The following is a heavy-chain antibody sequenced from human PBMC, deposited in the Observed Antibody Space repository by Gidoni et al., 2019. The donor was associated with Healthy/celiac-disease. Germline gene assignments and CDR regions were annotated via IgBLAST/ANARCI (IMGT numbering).Heavy chain of an antibody. J-gene: IGHJ4*02. CDR3: ARGGNTYYYDSSGSVFDY. CDR2: IIPIFGTA. CDR1: GGTFSSYA. V-gene: IGHV1-69*01. D-gene: IGHD3-22*01. Sequence: QVQLVQSGAEVKKPGSSVKVSCKPSGGTFSSYAISWVREAPGQGLEWMGGIIPIFGTANYAQKFQGRVTITADESTSTAYMELSSLRSEDTAVYYCARGGNTYYYDSSGSVFDYWGQGTLVTVSS.